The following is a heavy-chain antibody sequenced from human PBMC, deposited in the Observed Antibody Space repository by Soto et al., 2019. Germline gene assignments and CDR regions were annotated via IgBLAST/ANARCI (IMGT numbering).Heavy chain of an antibody. Sequence: GESLKISCKGSGYSFSSYWIGWVRQMPGKGLEWMGIIYPADSDTRYSPSFQGQVTISVDKSISTAYLQWSSLKASDTAMYYCARRGIHYYDSSGYYSNYGMDVWGQGTTVTVSS. CDR2: IYPADSDT. CDR1: GYSFSSYW. D-gene: IGHD3-22*01. CDR3: ARRGIHYYDSSGYYSNYGMDV. V-gene: IGHV5-51*01. J-gene: IGHJ6*02.